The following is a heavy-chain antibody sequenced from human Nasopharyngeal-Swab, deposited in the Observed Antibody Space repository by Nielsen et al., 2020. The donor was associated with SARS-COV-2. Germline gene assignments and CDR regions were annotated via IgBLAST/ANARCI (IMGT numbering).Heavy chain of an antibody. V-gene: IGHV3-7*01. Sequence: GGSLRLSCAASGFTSSSNWMSWVRQAQGKGLEWVANIKQDGSEKYYVDSVKGRFTISRDNAKNSLYPQMNSLRAEDTAVYYCAREGYSGYDSFYFDYWGQGTLVTVSS. CDR3: AREGYSGYDSFYFDY. CDR1: GFTSSSNW. CDR2: IKQDGSEK. D-gene: IGHD5-12*01. J-gene: IGHJ4*02.